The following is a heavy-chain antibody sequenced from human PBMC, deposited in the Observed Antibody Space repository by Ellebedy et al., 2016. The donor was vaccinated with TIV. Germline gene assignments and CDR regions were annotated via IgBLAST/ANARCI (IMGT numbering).Heavy chain of an antibody. CDR1: GYTFTSYD. V-gene: IGHV1-8*01. CDR2: MNPNSGNT. J-gene: IGHJ5*02. Sequence: ASVKVSCXASGYTFTSYDINWVRQATEQGLEWMGWMNPNSGNTGYAQKFQGRVTMTRNTSISTAYMELSSLRSEDTAVYYCARGQGRRWDWFNPWGQGTLVTVSS. CDR3: ARGQGRRWDWFNP. D-gene: IGHD4-23*01.